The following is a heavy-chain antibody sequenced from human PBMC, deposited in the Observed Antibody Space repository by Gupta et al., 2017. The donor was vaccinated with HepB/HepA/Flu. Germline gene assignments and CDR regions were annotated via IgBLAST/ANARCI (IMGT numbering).Heavy chain of an antibody. CDR1: VLTFSGYS. V-gene: IGHV3-21*01. J-gene: IGHJ4*02. CDR3: ATDYDLGY. Sequence: EVLLVESGGGLVKPVWSLRLSCVVSVLTFSGYSMSWVRQAPGKGLEWVSYISIRGANIYDADSVKGRFTISRDNAKNSLYLQMNSLRVEDTAIYYCATDYDLGYWGLGTLVTVSS. D-gene: IGHD3/OR15-3a*01. CDR2: ISIRGANI.